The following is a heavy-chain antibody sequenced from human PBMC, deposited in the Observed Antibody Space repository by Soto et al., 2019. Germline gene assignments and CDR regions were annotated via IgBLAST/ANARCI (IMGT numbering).Heavy chain of an antibody. Sequence: GASVKVSCKASGYTFTGYYMHWVRQAPGQGLEWMGWIDPEDGGTIYAQKFQGRVTMTEDTSTDTAYVELSSLRSEDTAVYYCSIFGVLGGYYYMDVWGKGTTVTVSS. CDR2: IDPEDGGT. D-gene: IGHD3-3*01. CDR3: SIFGVLGGYYYMDV. V-gene: IGHV1-24*01. J-gene: IGHJ6*03. CDR1: GYTFTGYY.